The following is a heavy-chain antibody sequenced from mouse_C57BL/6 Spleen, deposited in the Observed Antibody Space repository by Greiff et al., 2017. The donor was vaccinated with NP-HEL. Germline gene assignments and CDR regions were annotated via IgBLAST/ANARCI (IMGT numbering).Heavy chain of an antibody. CDR2: IDPSDSET. V-gene: IGHV1-52*01. J-gene: IGHJ4*01. CDR3: ATLITTVNAMDY. D-gene: IGHD1-1*01. CDR1: GYTFTSYW. Sequence: QVQLQQPGAELVRPGSSVKLSCKASGYTFTSYWMHWVKQRPIQGLEWIGNIDPSDSETHYNQKFKDKATLTVDKSSSTAYMQLSSLTSEDSAVYYCATLITTVNAMDYWGQGTSVTVSA.